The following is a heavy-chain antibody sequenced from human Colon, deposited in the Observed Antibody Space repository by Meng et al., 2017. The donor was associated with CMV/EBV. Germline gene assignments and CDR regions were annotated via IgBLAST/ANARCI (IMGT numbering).Heavy chain of an antibody. CDR3: ATDWGINVPTKRLHY. D-gene: IGHD2-2*01. CDR1: GYNFAAYY. V-gene: IGHV1-46*01. CDR2: IYPRRGDT. J-gene: IGHJ4*02. Sequence: GGPLRLSCKASGYNFAAYYMHWVRQAPGQGLEWMRVIYPRRGDTTYAQKFEGRVSMTRDTSTTTVYMELHSLRSEDSAVYYCATDWGINVPTKRLHYWGQGTLVTVSS.